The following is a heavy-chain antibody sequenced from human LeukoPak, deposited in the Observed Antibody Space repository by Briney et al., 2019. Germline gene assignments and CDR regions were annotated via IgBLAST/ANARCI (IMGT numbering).Heavy chain of an antibody. CDR3: ARGRIVVVPVEMARYYYMDV. J-gene: IGHJ6*03. Sequence: SETLSLTCTVSGGSISSYYWSWIRQPPGKGLEWIGYIYYSGSTNYNPSLKSRVTKSVDTSKNQFSLKLSSVTAADTAVYYCARGRIVVVPVEMARYYYMDVWGKGTTVTVSS. V-gene: IGHV4-59*01. CDR2: IYYSGST. D-gene: IGHD2-2*01. CDR1: GGSISSYY.